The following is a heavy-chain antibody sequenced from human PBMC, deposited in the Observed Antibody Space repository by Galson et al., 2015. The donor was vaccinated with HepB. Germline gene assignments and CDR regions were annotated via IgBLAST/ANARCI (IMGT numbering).Heavy chain of an antibody. V-gene: IGHV3-30*04. Sequence: SLRLSCAASGFTFSYYAIHWVRLAPGKGLEWVAVISYDGSNKYYADSVKGRFTISRDNSKNTLYLQMNSLRAEDTAVYYCARDRYCTNGVCSGSPGIWGQGTLVTVSS. D-gene: IGHD2-8*01. CDR2: ISYDGSNK. J-gene: IGHJ4*02. CDR1: GFTFSYYA. CDR3: ARDRYCTNGVCSGSPGI.